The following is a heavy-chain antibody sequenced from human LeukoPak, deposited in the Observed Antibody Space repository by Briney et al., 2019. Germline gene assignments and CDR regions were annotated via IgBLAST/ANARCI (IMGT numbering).Heavy chain of an antibody. V-gene: IGHV4-61*05. CDR3: ASSGIAHPPTFDY. J-gene: IGHJ4*02. CDR2: IYYSGST. CDR1: VGSISSNNYS. Sequence: PSETLSLTCTVSVGSISSNNYSWSWIRQPPGKGLEWIGYIYYSGSTNYNPSLKSRVTISVDTSKNQFSLKLSSVTAADTAVYYCASSGIAHPPTFDYWGQGTLVTVSS. D-gene: IGHD6-13*01.